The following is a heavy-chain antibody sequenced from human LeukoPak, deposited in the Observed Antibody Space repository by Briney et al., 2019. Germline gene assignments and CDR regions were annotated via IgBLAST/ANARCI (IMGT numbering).Heavy chain of an antibody. CDR3: ARDSLVGAGLGRYFDY. V-gene: IGHV3-66*02. CDR2: VYADGST. Sequence: GGSLRLSCAASGFTVNTNCMSWVRQAPGKGLECVSVVYADGSTYYADSVKGRFSISRDNSKNTLFLQMSSLRAEDTAVYYCARDSLVGAGLGRYFDYWGQGTLVTVSS. D-gene: IGHD2-15*01. J-gene: IGHJ4*02. CDR1: GFTVNTNC.